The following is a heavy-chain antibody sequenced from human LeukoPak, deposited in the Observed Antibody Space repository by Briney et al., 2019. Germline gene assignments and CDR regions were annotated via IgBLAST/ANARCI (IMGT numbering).Heavy chain of an antibody. CDR3: ARVPSSGWDCIDY. V-gene: IGHV1-2*02. J-gene: IGHJ4*02. Sequence: ASVKVSCKASGYTFTGYYMHWVRQAPGQGLEWMGWINPNSGGTNCAQKFQGRVTMTRDTSISTAYMELSRLRSDDTAVYYCARVPSSGWDCIDYWGQGTLVTVSS. CDR1: GYTFTGYY. D-gene: IGHD6-19*01. CDR2: INPNSGGT.